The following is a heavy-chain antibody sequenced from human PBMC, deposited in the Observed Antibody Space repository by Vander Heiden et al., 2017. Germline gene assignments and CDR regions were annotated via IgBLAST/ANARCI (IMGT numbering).Heavy chain of an antibody. CDR1: GGSISSGGYY. CDR2: IYYSGST. J-gene: IGHJ5*02. Sequence: QVQLQESGPGLVKPSQTLSITCTVSGGSISSGGYYWSWIRQPPGKGLEWIGYIYYSGSTYYNPSLKSRVTISVDTSKNQFSLKLSSVTAADTAVYYCARTRLGYCSGGSCNWFDPWGQGTLVTVSS. V-gene: IGHV4-31*03. D-gene: IGHD2-15*01. CDR3: ARTRLGYCSGGSCNWFDP.